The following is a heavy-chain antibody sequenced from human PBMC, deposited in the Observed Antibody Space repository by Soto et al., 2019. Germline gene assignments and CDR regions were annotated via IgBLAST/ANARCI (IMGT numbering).Heavy chain of an antibody. V-gene: IGHV4-59*01. D-gene: IGHD6-13*01. CDR3: ARRLSSSWYNWFDP. CDR2: IYYSGST. Sequence: SETVSLTCTVSGGSISSYYWSWIRQPPGKGLEWIGYIYYSGSTNYNPSLKSRVTISVDTSKNQFSLKLSSVTAADTAVYYCARRLSSSWYNWFDPWGQGTLVTVSS. J-gene: IGHJ5*02. CDR1: GGSISSYY.